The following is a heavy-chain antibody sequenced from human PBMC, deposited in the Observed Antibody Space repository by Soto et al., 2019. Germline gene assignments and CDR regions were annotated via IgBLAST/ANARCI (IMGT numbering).Heavy chain of an antibody. D-gene: IGHD4-17*01. CDR2: ISYDESNK. Sequence: GGSLRLSCAASGFTFSSYGMHWVRQAPGKGLEWVAVISYDESNKYYADSVKGRFTISRDNSKNTLYLQMNSLRAEDTAVYYCARGSTVNLFDYWGQGTLVTVSS. V-gene: IGHV3-30*03. CDR3: ARGSTVNLFDY. J-gene: IGHJ4*02. CDR1: GFTFSSYG.